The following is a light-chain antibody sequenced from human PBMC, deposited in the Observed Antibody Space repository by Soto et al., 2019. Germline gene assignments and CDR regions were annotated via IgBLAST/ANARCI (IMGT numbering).Light chain of an antibody. J-gene: IGKJ4*01. V-gene: IGKV3-20*01. CDR2: GVS. CDR3: QQYGSSPLT. Sequence: EIVLTQSPGTLSLSPGERATLSCRASQSVSSSYLAWYQQKPGQAPRLLIYGVSSRAAGIPDRFSGSVSGTDFTLTISRLEPEDFAVYYCQQYGSSPLTFGGGTKVDIK. CDR1: QSVSSSY.